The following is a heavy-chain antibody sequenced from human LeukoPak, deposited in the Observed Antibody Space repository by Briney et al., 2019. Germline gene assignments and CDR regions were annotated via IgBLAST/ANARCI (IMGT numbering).Heavy chain of an antibody. CDR2: INHSGST. CDR1: GGSFSGYY. CDR3: ARGGYYDFWSGYNRYYYYYYYMDV. V-gene: IGHV4-34*01. J-gene: IGHJ6*03. D-gene: IGHD3-3*01. Sequence: SETLSLTCAVYGGSFSGYYWSWIRQPPGKGLEWIGEINHSGSTNYNPSLKSRVTISVDTSKNQFSLKLSSVTAADTAVYYCARGGYYDFWSGYNRYYYYYYYMDVWGKGTTVTASS.